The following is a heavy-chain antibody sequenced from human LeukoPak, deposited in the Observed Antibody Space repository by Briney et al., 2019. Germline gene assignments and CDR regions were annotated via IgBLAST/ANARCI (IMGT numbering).Heavy chain of an antibody. V-gene: IGHV3-23*01. J-gene: IGHJ3*02. D-gene: IGHD2-2*03. Sequence: GGSLRLSCAASGFTFSSYAMSWVRQAPGKGLEWVSAISGRGGSTYYADSVKGRFTISRDNAKNSLYLQMNSLRAEDTAVYYCARDGYCSSTSCYAKRVQLPNDAFDIWGQGTMVTVSS. CDR2: ISGRGGST. CDR1: GFTFSSYA. CDR3: ARDGYCSSTSCYAKRVQLPNDAFDI.